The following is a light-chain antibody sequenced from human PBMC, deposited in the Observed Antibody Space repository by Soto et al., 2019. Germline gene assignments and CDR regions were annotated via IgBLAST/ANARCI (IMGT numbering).Light chain of an antibody. V-gene: IGKV3D-20*02. Sequence: EIVMTQSPATLSVSPGERAPLSCRASQSVSSSYLAWYQQKPGQAPRLLIYDASKRATGIPARFSGSGSGTNFTLTISSLEPEDFAVYYCQQRRSWQVTFGQGTRLEIK. J-gene: IGKJ5*01. CDR2: DAS. CDR1: QSVSSSY. CDR3: QQRRSWQVT.